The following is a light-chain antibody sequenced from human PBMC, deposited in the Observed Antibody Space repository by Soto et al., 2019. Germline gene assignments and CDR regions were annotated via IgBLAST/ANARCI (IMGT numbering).Light chain of an antibody. CDR2: KAS. CDR3: QHYNSYSEA. V-gene: IGKV1-5*03. Sequence: GDRGTIPSRAGQSISTLLAWYQQKPGKAPKLLIYKASTLESGVPSRFSGSGSGTEFTLTISSLQPDDFATYYCQHYNSYSEAFGQGTKVDIK. CDR1: QSISTL. J-gene: IGKJ1*01.